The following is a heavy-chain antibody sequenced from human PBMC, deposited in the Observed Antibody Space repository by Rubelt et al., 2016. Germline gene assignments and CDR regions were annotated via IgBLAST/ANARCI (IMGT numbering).Heavy chain of an antibody. V-gene: IGHV3-23*01. Sequence: EVQLLESGGGLVQPGGSLRLSCAASGFTFSSYAMSWVRQAPGKGLESVSAISGGGGSTYYADSVMGRFTISRANSKNTLCLEMNSLRAEETAVYDCAGHRYDFWSGLFSGYWGQGTLVTVSS. CDR3: AGHRYDFWSGLFSGY. D-gene: IGHD3-3*01. J-gene: IGHJ4*02. CDR2: ISGGGGST. CDR1: GFTFSSYA.